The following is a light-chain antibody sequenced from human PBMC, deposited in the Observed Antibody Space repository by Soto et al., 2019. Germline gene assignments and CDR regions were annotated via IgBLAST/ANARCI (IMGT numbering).Light chain of an antibody. CDR3: QKYNSPPRT. CDR2: AAS. V-gene: IGKV1-27*01. Sequence: DIQMTQSPPSLSASVGDRVTITCRASQGISNYLAWYQQKPGELPKLVIYAASILQTGVPSRFSGSGSGTDFSLTISSLQPEDVATYFCQKYNSPPRTFGQGTTGDIK. J-gene: IGKJ1*01. CDR1: QGISNY.